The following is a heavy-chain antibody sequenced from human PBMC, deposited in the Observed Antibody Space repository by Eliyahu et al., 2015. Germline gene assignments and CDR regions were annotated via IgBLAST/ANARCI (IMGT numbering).Heavy chain of an antibody. CDR1: AFTSIGY. CDR2: ISGMSRDK. V-gene: IGHV3-23*01. Sequence: EVQLLESGGGLVQPGGSLRLSCLXSAFTSIGYLSWAXQAPGGGLEWVXSISGMSRDKYYADXVQGRFTISRDNSKNMLYLQMNNLGAEDTAIYYCGEDTKFASWGLGTLVTVSS. J-gene: IGHJ5*02. CDR3: GEDTKFAS. D-gene: IGHD2-21*01.